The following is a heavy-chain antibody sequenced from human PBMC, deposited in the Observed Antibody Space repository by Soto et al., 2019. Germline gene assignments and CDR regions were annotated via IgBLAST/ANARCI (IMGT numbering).Heavy chain of an antibody. CDR2: INHSGST. CDR3: ARGQVLRFLEWVIDY. V-gene: IGHV4-34*01. D-gene: IGHD3-3*01. CDR1: GGSFSGYY. Sequence: QVQLQQWGAGLLKPSETLSLTCAVYGGSFSGYYWSWIRQPPGKGLEWIGEINHSGSTNYNPSLKSRVTLSVDTSKNQFSLKLSSVTAADTAVYYCARGQVLRFLEWVIDYWGQGTLVTVSS. J-gene: IGHJ4*02.